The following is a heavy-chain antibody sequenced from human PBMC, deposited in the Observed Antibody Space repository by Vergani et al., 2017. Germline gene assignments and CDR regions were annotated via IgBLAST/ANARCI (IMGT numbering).Heavy chain of an antibody. V-gene: IGHV5-51*01. CDR2: IYPGDSDT. J-gene: IGHJ4*02. D-gene: IGHD1-14*01. CDR3: ARPTFVTLTFFDY. Sequence: EVQLVQSGAAVKKPGESLEISCKGSGYSFITHWIGWVRQMPGKGLEWMGIIYPGDSDTRYSPSSQGQVTISADKSISTAYLQWSSLKASDTAMYYCARPTFVTLTFFDYWGQGTLVTVSS. CDR1: GYSFITHW.